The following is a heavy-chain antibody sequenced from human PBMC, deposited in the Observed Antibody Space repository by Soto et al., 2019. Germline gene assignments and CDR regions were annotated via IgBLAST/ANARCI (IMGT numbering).Heavy chain of an antibody. CDR2: IYYSGIT. Sequence: SETLSLTCTVSGGSISSYYWSWIRQPPGKGLEWIGYIYYSGITNYNPSLKSRVTISVDTSKNQFSLKLSSVTAADTAVYYCARDFRYSSSTGGWFDPWGQGTLVTVSS. V-gene: IGHV4-59*01. J-gene: IGHJ5*02. D-gene: IGHD6-6*01. CDR3: ARDFRYSSSTGGWFDP. CDR1: GGSISSYY.